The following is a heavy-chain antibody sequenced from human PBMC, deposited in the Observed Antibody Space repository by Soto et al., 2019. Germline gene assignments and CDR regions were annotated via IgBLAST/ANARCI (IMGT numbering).Heavy chain of an antibody. CDR1: GGIFSNYA. J-gene: IGHJ4*02. Sequence: ASVKVSCKASGGIFSNYAINWVRQAPGQGLEWMGGVIPIFGTANYAQKFQGRVTITADESTSTAYLDLSSLRSEDTAVYYCARPVEMATISRSYLFYWGQGTLVTVSS. D-gene: IGHD5-12*01. CDR2: VIPIFGTA. V-gene: IGHV1-69*13. CDR3: ARPVEMATISRSYLFY.